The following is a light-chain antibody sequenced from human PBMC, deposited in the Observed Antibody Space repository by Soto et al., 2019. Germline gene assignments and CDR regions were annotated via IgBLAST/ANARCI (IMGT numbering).Light chain of an antibody. Sequence: QSALTQPRSVSGSPGQSVTISCTGTSSDVGGYNYVSWYQQHPGKAPKLIIYDVTKRPSGVPDRLSGSKSGNTASLTISGLRAEDEADYYCCSYVGSITFVFGTGTKLTVL. CDR3: CSYVGSITFV. CDR2: DVT. V-gene: IGLV2-11*01. CDR1: SSDVGGYNY. J-gene: IGLJ1*01.